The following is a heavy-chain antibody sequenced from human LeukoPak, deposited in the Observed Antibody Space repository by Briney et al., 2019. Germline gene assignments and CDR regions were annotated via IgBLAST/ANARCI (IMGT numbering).Heavy chain of an antibody. J-gene: IGHJ6*02. D-gene: IGHD2-2*02. V-gene: IGHV1-18*01. CDR3: ARDIVVVPAAISRAGHYYYYGMDV. CDR2: ISAYNGNT. Sequence: ASVKVSCKASGYTFTNYAMHWVRQAPGQGLEWMGWISAYNGNTNYAQKLQGRVTMTTDTSTSTAYMELRSLRSDDTAVYYCARDIVVVPAAISRAGHYYYYGMDVWGQGTTVTVSS. CDR1: GYTFTNYA.